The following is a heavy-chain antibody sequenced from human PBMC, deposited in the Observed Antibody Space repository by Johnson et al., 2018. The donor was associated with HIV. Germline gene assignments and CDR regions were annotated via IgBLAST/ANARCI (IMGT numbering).Heavy chain of an antibody. CDR1: GFTFTFYA. J-gene: IGHJ3*02. CDR3: ARGGGSYYSGAFDI. Sequence: QVQLVESGGGVVQPGRSLRLSCAASGFTFTFYAMHWVRQAPGKGLEWVAVISYDGSNKYYADSVKGRFTISRDNSKNSLYLQMNSLRAEDTALYYCARGGGSYYSGAFDIWGQGTMVTVSS. CDR2: ISYDGSNK. D-gene: IGHD1-26*01. V-gene: IGHV3-30*04.